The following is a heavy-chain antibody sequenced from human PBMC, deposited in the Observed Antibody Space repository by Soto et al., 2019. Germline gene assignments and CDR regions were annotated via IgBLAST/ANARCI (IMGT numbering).Heavy chain of an antibody. CDR3: ARAPYSISSFFFDY. V-gene: IGHV1-46*01. Sequence: GASVKVSCKASGYSFTSYFMHWVRQAPGQGLEWMGLINPRGGSTNYAQRFQGRVTMAWDTSTSTVYMELSSLRSDDTAVYYCARAPYSISSFFFDYWGQGTPVTFSS. J-gene: IGHJ4*02. CDR2: INPRGGST. D-gene: IGHD6-6*01. CDR1: GYSFTSYF.